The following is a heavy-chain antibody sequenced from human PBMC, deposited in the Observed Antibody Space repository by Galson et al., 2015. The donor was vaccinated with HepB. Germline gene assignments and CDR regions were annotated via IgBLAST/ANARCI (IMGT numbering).Heavy chain of an antibody. D-gene: IGHD3-3*01. Sequence: SVKVSCKASGGTFSSYAISWVRQAPGQGLEWMGGIIPIFGTANYAQKFQGRVTITADKSTSTAYMELSSLRSEDTAVYYCARGGAHYDFWSGYQGDAFDIWGQGTMVTVSS. V-gene: IGHV1-69*06. J-gene: IGHJ3*02. CDR1: GGTFSSYA. CDR3: ARGGAHYDFWSGYQGDAFDI. CDR2: IIPIFGTA.